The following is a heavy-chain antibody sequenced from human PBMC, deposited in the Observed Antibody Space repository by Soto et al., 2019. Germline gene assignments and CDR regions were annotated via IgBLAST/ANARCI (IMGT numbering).Heavy chain of an antibody. CDR2: INHSGST. Sequence: ADTLSLTCAVYGGSFSGFYWSWIRQPPGKGLEWIGEINHSGSTNYNPSLKSRVTISVDTSKNQFSLKLSSVTAADTAVYYCARGRRTVRGATGLGYYYYYGMDVWGQGTTVTVSS. V-gene: IGHV4-34*01. D-gene: IGHD3-10*01. J-gene: IGHJ6*02. CDR1: GGSFSGFY. CDR3: ARGRRTVRGATGLGYYYYYGMDV.